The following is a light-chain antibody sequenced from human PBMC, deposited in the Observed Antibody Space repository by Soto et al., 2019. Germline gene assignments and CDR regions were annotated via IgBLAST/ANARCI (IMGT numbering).Light chain of an antibody. CDR1: QSVGRN. V-gene: IGKV3-15*01. J-gene: IGKJ2*01. CDR2: GTS. CDR3: QQYNKWPYT. Sequence: EIVMTQSPVALSVSPGESAALSCRASQSVGRNFAWYQQRQGQAPRVIIYGTSTRATGVPARFGGSGSATDFTLTISRLQYEDLAVYYCQQYNKWPYTFGQGTRLEIK.